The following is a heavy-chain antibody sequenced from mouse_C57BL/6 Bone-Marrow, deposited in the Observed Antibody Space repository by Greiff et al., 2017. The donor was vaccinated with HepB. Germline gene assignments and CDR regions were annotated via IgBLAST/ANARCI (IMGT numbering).Heavy chain of an antibody. J-gene: IGHJ1*03. CDR1: GYTFTSYG. Sequence: VQLQQSGAELVKPGASVKMSYKASGYTFTSYGISWVKQRTGQALEWIGEIYPRSGNTYYTEKFKGNATLTADKSSSTAYMELRSLTSEDSAVYFCARLSGTGWYFDVWGTGTTVTVSS. D-gene: IGHD3-3*01. CDR2: IYPRSGNT. V-gene: IGHV1-81*01. CDR3: ARLSGTGWYFDV.